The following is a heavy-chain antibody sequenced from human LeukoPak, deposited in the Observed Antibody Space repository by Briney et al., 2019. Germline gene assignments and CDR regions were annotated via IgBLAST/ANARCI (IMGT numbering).Heavy chain of an antibody. V-gene: IGHV1-2*02. J-gene: IGHJ4*02. D-gene: IGHD3-22*01. Sequence: ASVKVSCKASEYTFTGYYMHWVRQAPGQGLEWMGWINPNSGGTNYAQKFQGRVTMTRDTSISTAYMELSRLRSDDTAVYYCARTKPNYYDSSGYYYYFDYWGQGTLVTVSS. CDR3: ARTKPNYYDSSGYYYYFDY. CDR1: EYTFTGYY. CDR2: INPNSGGT.